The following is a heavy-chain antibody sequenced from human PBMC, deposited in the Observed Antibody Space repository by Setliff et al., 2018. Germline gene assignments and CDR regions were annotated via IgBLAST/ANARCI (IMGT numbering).Heavy chain of an antibody. D-gene: IGHD3-3*01. CDR2: IYYSGST. CDR3: ARDTEGRYNFWSGYYDDYYYYGMDV. J-gene: IGHJ6*02. Sequence: TLSLTCTVSGASISSSSYYWGWIRQPPGKGLEWIGSIYYSGSTYYNPSLKSRVTISVDTSKNQFSLKLSSVTAADTAVYYCARDTEGRYNFWSGYYDDYYYYGMDVWGQGTTVTVSS. CDR1: GASISSSSYY. V-gene: IGHV4-39*07.